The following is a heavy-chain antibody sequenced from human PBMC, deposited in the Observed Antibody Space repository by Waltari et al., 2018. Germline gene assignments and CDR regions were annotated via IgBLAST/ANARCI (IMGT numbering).Heavy chain of an antibody. V-gene: IGHV4-38-2*01. CDR3: ARSSGYYSFSY. CDR1: GSSISSGYF. D-gene: IGHD3-22*01. J-gene: IGHJ4*02. CDR2: IFHSGRT. Sequence: QVQMQDSGPGLVKPSETLSLTCDVSGSSISSGYFWGWIRQPPGKGLEWIGSIFHSGRTYYNPSLKSRVTLSVDTSKNQISLKLSSVTAADTAVYYCARSSGYYSFSYWGQGTLVTVSS.